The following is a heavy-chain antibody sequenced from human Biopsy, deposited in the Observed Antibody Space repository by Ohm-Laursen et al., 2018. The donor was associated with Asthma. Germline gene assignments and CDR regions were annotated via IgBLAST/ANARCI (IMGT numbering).Heavy chain of an antibody. D-gene: IGHD2-15*01. J-gene: IGHJ5*01. CDR3: AREDGWCRGGRCVGWFDS. Sequence: GSLRLSCTASGFTFSGYSMNWVRQAPGKGLEWVSYINYKSSSIYYADSVKGRFTVSRDNARNSLFLQMNSLRDEDAAVYYCAREDGWCRGGRCVGWFDSWGQGTLVTVSS. V-gene: IGHV3-48*02. CDR1: GFTFSGYS. CDR2: INYKSSSI.